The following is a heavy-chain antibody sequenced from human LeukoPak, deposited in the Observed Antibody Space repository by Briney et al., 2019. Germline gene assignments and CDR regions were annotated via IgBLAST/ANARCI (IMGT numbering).Heavy chain of an antibody. D-gene: IGHD4-11*01. CDR1: GGSISSGGYY. V-gene: IGHV4-31*03. CDR2: IYYSGST. J-gene: IGHJ5*02. Sequence: SETLSLPCTVSGGSISSGGYYWSWVRQHPGTGLEWVGYIYYSGSTYYNPSLKRRVTIAVDTSKNQVSLKLSSGTAADTAVYYCAGDLRGGYSKRGSWFDPWGQGTLVTVSS. CDR3: AGDLRGGYSKRGSWFDP.